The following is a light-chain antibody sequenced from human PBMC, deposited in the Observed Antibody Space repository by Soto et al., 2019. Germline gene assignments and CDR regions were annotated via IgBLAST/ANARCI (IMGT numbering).Light chain of an antibody. CDR1: QSVSNY. V-gene: IGKV3-15*01. CDR3: QQYHNWPPLT. J-gene: IGKJ4*01. Sequence: EIVMTQSPATLSVSPWERATLSCRASQSVSNYLAWYQQKPGQAPRLLIYGASTRATGIPARFSGGGSETDFTLTISSLQSEDFAVYYCQQYHNWPPLTFGGGTKVDIK. CDR2: GAS.